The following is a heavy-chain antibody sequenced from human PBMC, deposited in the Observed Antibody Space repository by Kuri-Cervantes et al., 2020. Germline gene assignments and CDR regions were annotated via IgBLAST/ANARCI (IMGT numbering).Heavy chain of an antibody. D-gene: IGHD5-24*01. CDR1: GYTFTSYA. J-gene: IGHJ4*02. CDR2: SNAGNGNT. V-gene: IGHV1-3*02. CDR3: AADSSEVASLDY. Sequence: ASVKVSCKASGYTFTSYAMHWVRQAPGQRLEWMGWSNAGNGNTKYSQEFRGRVTITRDTSASTAYMEMSSLRSEDMAVYYCAADSSEVASLDYWGQGTLVTVSS.